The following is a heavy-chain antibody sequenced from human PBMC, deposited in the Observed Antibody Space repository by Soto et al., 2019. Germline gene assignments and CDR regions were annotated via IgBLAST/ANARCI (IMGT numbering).Heavy chain of an antibody. V-gene: IGHV4-34*01. D-gene: IGHD3-22*01. CDR3: ARPANAHSASSGYHHDAFDI. CDR2: INYNGGA. CDR1: GGSFSDYY. Sequence: VQLQQWGAGLLKPSETLPLTCAVYGGSFSDYYWSWIRLIPGKGLEWIGEINYNGGANYNPSLKSRVTMSVDTSKNQFSVKMRFVTAADTALYYCARPANAHSASSGYHHDAFDIWGQGRKVTVSS. J-gene: IGHJ3*02.